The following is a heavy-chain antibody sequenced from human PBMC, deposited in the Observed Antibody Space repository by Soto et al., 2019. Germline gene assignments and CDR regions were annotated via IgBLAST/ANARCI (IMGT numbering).Heavy chain of an antibody. J-gene: IGHJ5*01. CDR1: GFTFSRYW. Sequence: ASVRLSCAASGFTFSRYWMHWVRQAPGKGLVWVSRINSDGSSTTYADSVKGRFTISRDNAKNTLYLQMNSLRAEDTAVYYCARVPLGDTSGYYWFDSWGQGTLVTVSS. CDR2: INSDGSST. V-gene: IGHV3-74*01. D-gene: IGHD3-22*01. CDR3: ARVPLGDTSGYYWFDS.